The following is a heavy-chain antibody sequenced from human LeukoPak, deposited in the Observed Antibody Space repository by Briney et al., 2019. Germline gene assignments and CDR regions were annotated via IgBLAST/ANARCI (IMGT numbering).Heavy chain of an antibody. D-gene: IGHD3-22*01. CDR2: NSGSGGTT. V-gene: IGHV3-23*01. J-gene: IGHJ4*02. CDR1: GFTFSSYG. CDR3: AKTNGYYSD. Sequence: GGSLRLSCAASGFTFSSYGMCGVRDARGGGGELVSGNSGSGGTTYYADTVKGRFTTSRDNSKKSLSLQVSSLRAEDTAVYYCAKTNGYYSDWGQGTLVTVSS.